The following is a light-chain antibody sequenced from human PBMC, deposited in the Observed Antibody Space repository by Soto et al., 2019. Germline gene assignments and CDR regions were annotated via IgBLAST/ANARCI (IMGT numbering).Light chain of an antibody. V-gene: IGKV2-28*01. CDR3: MQARQTPLFT. Sequence: DIVMTQSPLSLPVTPGEPASISCRSSQSLLHSNGSIYLDWYLQKPGLSPQLLIYLGSNRASGVPDRFSASGSGTDFTLKISRVEAEDVGVYYCMQARQTPLFTFGPGTKVDIK. CDR2: LGS. CDR1: QSLLHSNGSIY. J-gene: IGKJ3*01.